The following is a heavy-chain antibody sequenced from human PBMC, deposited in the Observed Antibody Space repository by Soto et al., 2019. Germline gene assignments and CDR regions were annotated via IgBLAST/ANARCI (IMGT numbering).Heavy chain of an antibody. D-gene: IGHD1-26*01. V-gene: IGHV3-11*06. CDR3: ARDRQGPGILFQK. CDR2: ISSTDGST. J-gene: IGHJ4*03. CDR1: GFRFSDYY. Sequence: PGGSLRLSCVASGFRFSDYYMSWVRQAPGKGLEWISWISSTDGSTDYADSVRGRFTVSRDDAKNSLYLQMNNLRVEDTALYYCARDRQGPGILFQKWGQGTLVTVSS.